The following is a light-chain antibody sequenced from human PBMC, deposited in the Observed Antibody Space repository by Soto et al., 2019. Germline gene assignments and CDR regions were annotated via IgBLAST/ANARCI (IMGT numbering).Light chain of an antibody. J-gene: IGLJ1*01. CDR3: TSYTTTSPDV. CDR2: EVS. V-gene: IGLV2-14*01. Sequence: QSVLTQPASVSGSPGQSITISCIGSSSDVGAYNYVSWYQQHPGKAPKLMIYEVSNRPSGVSNRFSGSKSGNTASLTISGLQAEDEADYYCTSYTTTSPDVFGSGNKVTV. CDR1: SSDVGAYNY.